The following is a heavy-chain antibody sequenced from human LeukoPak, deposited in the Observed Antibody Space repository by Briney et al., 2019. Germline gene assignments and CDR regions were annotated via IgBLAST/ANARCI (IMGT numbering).Heavy chain of an antibody. CDR2: IKSKTDGGTT. D-gene: IGHD3-3*02. CDR1: GFTFSNAW. J-gene: IGHJ6*03. V-gene: IGHV3-15*01. Sequence: GGSLRLSCAASGFTFSNAWMSWVRQAPGKGLEWVGRIKSKTDGGTTDYAAPVKGGFTISRDDSKNTLYLQMNSLKTEDTAVYYCTTSPHLSYYYYMDVWGKGTTVTVSS. CDR3: TTSPHLSYYYYMDV.